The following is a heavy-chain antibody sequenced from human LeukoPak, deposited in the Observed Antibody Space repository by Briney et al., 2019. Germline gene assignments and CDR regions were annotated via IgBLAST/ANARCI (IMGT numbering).Heavy chain of an antibody. V-gene: IGHV4-4*02. D-gene: IGHD5-12*01. CDR3: AREGYGGGFDD. J-gene: IGHJ4*02. CDR1: GGSISSNNW. Sequence: SGTLSLTCAVSGGSISSNNWWSWVRPPPGKGLEWIGEIFHSGSTNYNPSLKSRVTISVDKSKNQFSLKLNSVTPDDTAVYHCAREGYGGGFDDWGQGTLVTVST. CDR2: IFHSGST.